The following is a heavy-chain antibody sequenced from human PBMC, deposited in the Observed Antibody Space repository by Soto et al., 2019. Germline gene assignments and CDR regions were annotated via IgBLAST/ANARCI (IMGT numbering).Heavy chain of an antibody. V-gene: IGHV1-18*01. CDR1: GYTFNSYG. CDR2: INGYNGNT. J-gene: IGHJ4*02. CDR3: AREVGQQLVDY. Sequence: QVQLVQSGAEVKKPGASVQVSCKASGYTFNSYGISSVRQAPGQGLEWMGWINGYNGNTKYAQKLQGRVTMTTDTTTSTAYMEPRSLRSDDTAVYYCAREVGQQLVDYWGQGTVVTVSS. D-gene: IGHD6-13*01.